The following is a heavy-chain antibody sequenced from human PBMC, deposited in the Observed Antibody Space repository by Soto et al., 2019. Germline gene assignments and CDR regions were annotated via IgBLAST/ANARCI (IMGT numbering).Heavy chain of an antibody. CDR2: INHLGSI. J-gene: IGHJ6*03. CDR1: GGNIVDYV. CDR3: ARGGISHWAYFYYMDV. Sequence: PSETQSHTYIVSGGNIVDYVWSWIRQHPGMALEWIGEINHLGSINYNPSHKNRVTMSVDTSKNQFSLTLSSVTAADTATYYCARGGISHWAYFYYMDVWDRGTTVTVSS. D-gene: IGHD2-21*01. V-gene: IGHV4-34*01.